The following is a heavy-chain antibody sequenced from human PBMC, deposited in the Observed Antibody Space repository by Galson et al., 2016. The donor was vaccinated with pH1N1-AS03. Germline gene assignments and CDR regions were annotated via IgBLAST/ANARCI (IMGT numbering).Heavy chain of an antibody. CDR1: GFTFRNYY. D-gene: IGHD3-16*01. V-gene: IGHV3-11*01. Sequence: SLRLSCAASGFTFRNYYMTWVRQVPGKGPEWISYISNTGDTIYYADSVKGRFTISRDNAENSLHLQMNRLRADDTAVYYCARAWDWGQGTLVTVSS. CDR3: ARAWD. CDR2: ISNTGDTI. J-gene: IGHJ4*02.